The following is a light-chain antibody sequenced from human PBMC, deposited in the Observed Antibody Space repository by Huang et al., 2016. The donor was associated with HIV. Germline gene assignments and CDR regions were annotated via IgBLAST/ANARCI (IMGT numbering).Light chain of an antibody. CDR3: QQRNNWPPWT. CDR2: DAS. CDR1: QSIGSY. Sequence: EIVLTQSPATLSLSPGEGATLSCRASQSIGSYFAWYQQSPGQAPRLRLYDASIRATGIPARFSGRGSGTDFTLTISSLEPEDFAVYYCQQRNNWPPWTFGQGTKVELK. V-gene: IGKV3-11*01. J-gene: IGKJ1*01.